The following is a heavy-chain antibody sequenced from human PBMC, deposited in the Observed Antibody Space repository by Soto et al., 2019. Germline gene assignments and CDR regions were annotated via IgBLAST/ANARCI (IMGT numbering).Heavy chain of an antibody. D-gene: IGHD5-18*01. CDR2: INHSGST. Sequence: SETLSLTCAVYGGSFSGYYWSWIRQPPGKGLEWIGEINHSGSTNYNPSLKSRVTISVDTSKNQFSLKLSSVTAADTAVYYCATVVRRILLWLGRDAFDIWGQGTMVTVSS. V-gene: IGHV4-34*01. CDR3: ATVVRRILLWLGRDAFDI. J-gene: IGHJ3*02. CDR1: GGSFSGYY.